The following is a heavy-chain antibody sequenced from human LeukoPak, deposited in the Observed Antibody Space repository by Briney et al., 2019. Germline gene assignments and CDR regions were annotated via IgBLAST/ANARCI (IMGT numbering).Heavy chain of an antibody. CDR3: ARAGSIGSYYYSDY. CDR2: IYYSGST. CDR1: GGSISSYY. D-gene: IGHD1-26*01. Sequence: PSETLSLTCTVSGGSISSYYCSWIRQPPGKGLEWIGYIYYSGSTNYNPSLKSRVTISVDTSKNQFSLKLSSVTAADTAVYYCARAGSIGSYYYSDYWGQGALVTVSS. J-gene: IGHJ4*02. V-gene: IGHV4-59*01.